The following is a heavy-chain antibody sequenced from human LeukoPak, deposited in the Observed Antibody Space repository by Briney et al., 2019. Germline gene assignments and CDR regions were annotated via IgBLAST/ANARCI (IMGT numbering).Heavy chain of an antibody. J-gene: IGHJ4*02. V-gene: IGHV3-7*01. CDR2: IKQDGSEK. CDR1: GFTFSSYW. D-gene: IGHD2-15*01. Sequence: GGSLRLSCAASGFTFSSYWMSWVRQAPGKGLEWVANIKQDGSEKYYVDSVKGRFTISRDNAKNSLYLQMNSLRAEDTAVYYCARNSCPSGSCYENRGYFDYWGQGTLVTVSS. CDR3: ARNSCPSGSCYENRGYFDY.